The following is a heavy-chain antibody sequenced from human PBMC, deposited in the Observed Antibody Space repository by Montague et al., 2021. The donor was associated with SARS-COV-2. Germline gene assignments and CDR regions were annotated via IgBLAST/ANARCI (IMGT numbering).Heavy chain of an antibody. CDR3: ARGMGGSYLYYFDY. J-gene: IGHJ4*02. V-gene: IGHV4-59*01. CDR1: GGSISSYY. CDR2: IYYSGST. D-gene: IGHD1-26*01. Sequence: SETLSLTCTVSGGSISSYYWSWIRQPPGKGLEWIAYIYYSGSTXXXPSXXXRVTILVDMSKNQFSLKLSSVTAADTAVYYCARGMGGSYLYYFDYWGQGTLVTVSS.